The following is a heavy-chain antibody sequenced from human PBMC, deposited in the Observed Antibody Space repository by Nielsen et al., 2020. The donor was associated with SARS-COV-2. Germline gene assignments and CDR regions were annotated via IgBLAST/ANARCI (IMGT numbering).Heavy chain of an antibody. Sequence: GSLRLSCAASGFTFRGSGMHWVRQAPGKGLEWVAFISFAGTTKYYADSVKGRFTISRDNSQNTLFLQVNSLRPQDTAVYFCAREVVPDAARMDVWGQGTTVTVSS. CDR3: AREVVPDAARMDV. D-gene: IGHD2-2*01. V-gene: IGHV3-30*03. CDR2: ISFAGTTK. CDR1: GFTFRGSG. J-gene: IGHJ6*02.